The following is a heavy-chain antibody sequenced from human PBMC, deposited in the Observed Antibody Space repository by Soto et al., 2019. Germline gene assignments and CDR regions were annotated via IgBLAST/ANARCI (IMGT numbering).Heavy chain of an antibody. CDR3: AREAHRGYSSSWYGYYYYYGMDV. Sequence: ASVKVSCKASGGTFSSYAISWVRQAPGQGLEWMGGIIPIFGTANYAQKFQGRVTITADESTSTAYMELSSLRSEDTAVYYCAREAHRGYSSSWYGYYYYYGMDVWGQGTTVTVSS. V-gene: IGHV1-69*13. CDR1: GGTFSSYA. D-gene: IGHD6-13*01. CDR2: IIPIFGTA. J-gene: IGHJ6*02.